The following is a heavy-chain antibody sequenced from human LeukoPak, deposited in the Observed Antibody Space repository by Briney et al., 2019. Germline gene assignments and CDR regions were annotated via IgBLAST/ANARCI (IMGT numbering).Heavy chain of an antibody. CDR2: VFHSGTT. D-gene: IGHD5-24*01. V-gene: IGHV4-59*08. Sequence: SETLSLTCNVSGDSLTSHFWSWIRQTPGKGLEWIGYVFHSGTTNYSPSLKSRVTISLDTSKKQFYMRLASVTAADTAVYYCARRMATVTDAFDIWGRGTMVSVSS. CDR1: GDSLTSHF. J-gene: IGHJ3*02. CDR3: ARRMATVTDAFDI.